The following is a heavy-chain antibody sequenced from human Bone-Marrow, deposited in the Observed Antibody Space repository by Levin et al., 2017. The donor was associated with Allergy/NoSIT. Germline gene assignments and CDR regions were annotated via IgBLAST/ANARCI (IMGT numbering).Heavy chain of an antibody. CDR3: ARDDGPLEWFLDP. J-gene: IGHJ5*02. Sequence: GGSLRLSCKASGYRFAGHAMHWVRQAPGERFEWMGWINGGNGNTKYSQRFQGRITITRDTSANIAYMELSSLRFEDTAVYYCARDDGPLEWFLDPWGQGTLVTVSS. D-gene: IGHD3-3*01. CDR1: GYRFAGHA. CDR2: INGGNGNT. V-gene: IGHV1-3*01.